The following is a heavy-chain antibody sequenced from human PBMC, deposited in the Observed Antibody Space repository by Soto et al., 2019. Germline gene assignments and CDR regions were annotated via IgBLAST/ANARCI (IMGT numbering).Heavy chain of an antibody. J-gene: IGHJ4*02. Sequence: EVQLVESGGGLVQPGGSLRLSCAASGFTLSNYWMHWARQAPGKGLVWVSRISSDGSSTNYADSVKGRFTISRDNAKNRLHLQMNSLRAEDTAVSYCARVPYCSSSSCYSYFASWGQGTLVTVSS. CDR3: ARVPYCSSSSCYSYFAS. CDR1: GFTLSNYW. D-gene: IGHD2-2*01. V-gene: IGHV3-74*01. CDR2: ISSDGSST.